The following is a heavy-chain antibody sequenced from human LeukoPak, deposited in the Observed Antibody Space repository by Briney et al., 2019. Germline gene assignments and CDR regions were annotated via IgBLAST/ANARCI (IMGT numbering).Heavy chain of an antibody. CDR2: ISSNGGST. CDR3: VKDLFWQQRYYYYGMDV. D-gene: IGHD6-13*01. CDR1: GFTFSSYA. Sequence: GGSLRLSCSASGFTFSSYAMHWVRQAPGKGLEYVSAISSNGGSTYYADSVKGRFTISRDNSKNTLYLQVSSLRAEDTAVYYCVKDLFWQQRYYYYGMDVWGKGTTVTVSS. J-gene: IGHJ6*04. V-gene: IGHV3-64D*06.